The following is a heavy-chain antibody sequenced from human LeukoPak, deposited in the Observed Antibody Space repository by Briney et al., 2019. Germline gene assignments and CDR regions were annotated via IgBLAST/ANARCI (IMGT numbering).Heavy chain of an antibody. CDR1: GYSITSYW. CDR2: IYPGDSDN. Sequence: GESLKISCKGSGYSITSYWIGWVRQMPPKGLELMGIIYPGDSDNRYSPSFQGQVTISADKSISTAYLQWSSLKASDTAMYYCARGMQQGQSTFDYWGQGTVVTVSS. D-gene: IGHD6-13*01. J-gene: IGHJ4*02. CDR3: ARGMQQGQSTFDY. V-gene: IGHV5-51*01.